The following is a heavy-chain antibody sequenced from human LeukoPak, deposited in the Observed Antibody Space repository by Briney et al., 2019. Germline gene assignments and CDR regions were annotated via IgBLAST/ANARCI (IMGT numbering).Heavy chain of an antibody. J-gene: IGHJ4*02. V-gene: IGHV3-30*18. CDR3: AKSWGIDY. CDR2: ISYDGSNK. D-gene: IGHD7-27*01. Sequence: KRLEWVAVISYDGSNKYYADSVKGRFTISRDNSKNTLYLQMNSLRAEDTAVYYCAKSWGIDYWGQGTLVTVSS.